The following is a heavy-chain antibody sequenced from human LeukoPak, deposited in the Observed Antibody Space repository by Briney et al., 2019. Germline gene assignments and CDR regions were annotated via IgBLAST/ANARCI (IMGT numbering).Heavy chain of an antibody. Sequence: EASVKVSCKASGGTFSSYAISWVRQAPGQGLEWMGGIIPIFGTANYAQKFQGRVTITADESASTAYMELSSLRSEDMAVYYCARDRGGSYTHMDVWGKGTTVTVSS. J-gene: IGHJ6*03. V-gene: IGHV1-69*13. D-gene: IGHD1-26*01. CDR2: IIPIFGTA. CDR1: GGTFSSYA. CDR3: ARDRGGSYTHMDV.